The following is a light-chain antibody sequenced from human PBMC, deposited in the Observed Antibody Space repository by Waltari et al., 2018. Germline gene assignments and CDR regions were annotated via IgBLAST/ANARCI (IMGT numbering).Light chain of an antibody. V-gene: IGKV1-5*03. Sequence: DIQMTQSPSTLSASVGDRVTITCRASQSVNRWLAWYQQKPGKTPKLLISKASALQNGVAPRFGGGGSGTEFTLTISNLQPDDSSTYYCQQYEAFPVTFGHGTKVEIK. CDR2: KAS. CDR1: QSVNRW. CDR3: QQYEAFPVT. J-gene: IGKJ1*01.